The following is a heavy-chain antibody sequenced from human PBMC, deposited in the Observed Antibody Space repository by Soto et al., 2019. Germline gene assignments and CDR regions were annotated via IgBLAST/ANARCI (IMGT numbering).Heavy chain of an antibody. CDR2: IYIGGST. Sequence: GGSLRLSCAASGFPVSSNYMSLVRQAPGKGLEWVSVIYIGGSTYYADSVKGRFTISRDNSKNTLYLQMNSLRAEDTAVYYCARGPGAAAGNGDFDYWGQGTLFTVSS. D-gene: IGHD6-13*01. CDR1: GFPVSSNY. V-gene: IGHV3-53*01. J-gene: IGHJ4*02. CDR3: ARGPGAAAGNGDFDY.